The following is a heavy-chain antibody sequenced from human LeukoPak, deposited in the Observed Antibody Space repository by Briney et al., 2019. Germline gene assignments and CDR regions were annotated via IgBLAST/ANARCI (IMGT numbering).Heavy chain of an antibody. Sequence: GGSLRLSCAGSGLTFSRYTMHWVRHAPGKGLERVAIISYDGSNKHYADSVKGRFTISRDNSRNTLSLQMNSLRAEDTAVYYCAREGWDGSGSLDYWGQGTLVTVSS. CDR2: ISYDGSNK. V-gene: IGHV3-30-3*01. J-gene: IGHJ4*02. D-gene: IGHD3-10*01. CDR3: AREGWDGSGSLDY. CDR1: GLTFSRYT.